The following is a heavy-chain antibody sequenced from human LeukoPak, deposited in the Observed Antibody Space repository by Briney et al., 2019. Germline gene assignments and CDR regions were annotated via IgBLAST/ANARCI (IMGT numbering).Heavy chain of an antibody. D-gene: IGHD3-10*01. J-gene: IGHJ4*02. CDR2: IYHSGST. V-gene: IGHV4-38-2*01. Sequence: NPSETLSLTCAVSGYSISSGYYWGWIRQPPGKGLEWIGSIYHSGSTYYNPSLKIRVTISVDTSKNQFSLKLSSVTAADTAVYYCARGYYGSGSYYFDYWGQGTLVTVSS. CDR1: GYSISSGYY. CDR3: ARGYYGSGSYYFDY.